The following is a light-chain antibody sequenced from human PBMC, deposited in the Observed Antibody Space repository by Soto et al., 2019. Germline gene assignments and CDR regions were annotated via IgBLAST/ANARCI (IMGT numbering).Light chain of an antibody. J-gene: IGLJ2*01. CDR3: EGWHYIRNGYVG. Sequence: QSVLTQPPSVSGTPGQRVSISCSGSSSNIGTNNVNWYQHLPGTAPKLLIYRSNQRPSGVPDRFSGSKSGSSASLAISGRQSEDEAEYYCEGWHYIRNGYVGFGGGTKLTVL. CDR1: SSNIGTNN. CDR2: RSN. V-gene: IGLV1-44*01.